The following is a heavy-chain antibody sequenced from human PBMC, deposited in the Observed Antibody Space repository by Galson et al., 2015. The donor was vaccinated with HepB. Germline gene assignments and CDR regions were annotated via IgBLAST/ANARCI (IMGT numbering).Heavy chain of an antibody. D-gene: IGHD3-22*01. Sequence: SVKVSCKASGFTFTSSAVQWVRQARGQRLEWIGWIVVGSGNTNYAQKFQERVTITRDMSTSTAYMELSSLRSEDTAVYYCAAPLAFYYDSSGPLPDFDYWGQGTLVTVSS. J-gene: IGHJ4*02. CDR2: IVVGSGNT. CDR1: GFTFTSSA. CDR3: AAPLAFYYDSSGPLPDFDY. V-gene: IGHV1-58*01.